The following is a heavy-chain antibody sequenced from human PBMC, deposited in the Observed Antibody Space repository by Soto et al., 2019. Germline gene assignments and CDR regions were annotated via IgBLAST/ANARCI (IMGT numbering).Heavy chain of an antibody. J-gene: IGHJ4*02. Sequence: QVQLQESGPGLVKPSQTLSLTCTVSGASVSRGAYHWSWIRPHPGEGLEWIGYIYKSGTYYNPSLQSGLTISADTSKHQFSLILSSVTAADTAVYYCAAYREGSGGTDYWGQGTLVTVSS. CDR3: AAYREGSGGTDY. V-gene: IGHV4-31*03. D-gene: IGHD1-1*01. CDR1: GASVSRGAYH. CDR2: IYKSGT.